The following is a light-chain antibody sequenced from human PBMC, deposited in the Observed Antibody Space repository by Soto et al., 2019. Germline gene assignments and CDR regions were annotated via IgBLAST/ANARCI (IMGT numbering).Light chain of an antibody. J-gene: IGKJ1*01. CDR1: QGIRID. V-gene: IGKV1-6*01. CDR2: AAS. Sequence: SPSALDAKVNGRVPFPCRPSQGIRIDLGWYQQKPGKAPKLLIYAASSLQSGVQSRFSGSGSGTNFTLTISSLQPEDFATYFCLHDATYQLWRFGQ. CDR3: LHDATYQLWR.